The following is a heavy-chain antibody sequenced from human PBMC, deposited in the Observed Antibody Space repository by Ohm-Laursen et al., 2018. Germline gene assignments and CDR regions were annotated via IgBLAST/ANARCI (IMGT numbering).Heavy chain of an antibody. CDR1: GGSFSGFY. V-gene: IGHV4-59*01. Sequence: SETLSLTCAVYGGSFSGFYWSWIRQSPGKGLEWIGYIYYSGSTNYNPSLKSRVTISVDTSKNQFSLKVRSVTAADTAVYYCARVPRTGTVDYWGQGTLVTVSS. D-gene: IGHD1-1*01. CDR2: IYYSGST. CDR3: ARVPRTGTVDY. J-gene: IGHJ4*02.